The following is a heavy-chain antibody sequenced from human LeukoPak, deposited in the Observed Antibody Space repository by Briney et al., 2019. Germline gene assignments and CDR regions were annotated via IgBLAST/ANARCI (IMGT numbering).Heavy chain of an antibody. CDR3: ARGYCSAGTCYSPRGDAFDI. CDR1: GFSLSTTGVG. D-gene: IGHD2-15*01. J-gene: IGHJ3*02. V-gene: IGHV2-5*01. Sequence: SGPTLVNPTQTLTLTCTFSGFSLSTTGVGVGWIRQPPGKALEWLAVIYWNDDKRYSPSLKSRLTITKDTSKNQVVLTMTNMDPVDTATYYCARGYCSAGTCYSPRGDAFDIWGQGTMVTVSS. CDR2: IYWNDDK.